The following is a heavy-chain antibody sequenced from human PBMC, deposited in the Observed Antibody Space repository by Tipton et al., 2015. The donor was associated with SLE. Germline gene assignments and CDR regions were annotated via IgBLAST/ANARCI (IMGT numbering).Heavy chain of an antibody. Sequence: SLRLSCAASGFTFCSYCMSWVRQAPGKGLEWVANIKQDGSEKYYVDSVKGRFTISRDNAKNSLYLQMNSLRAEDTAVYYCARGTGCSSTSCANWFDPWGQGTLVTVSS. D-gene: IGHD2-2*01. CDR1: GFTFCSYC. CDR2: IKQDGSEK. CDR3: ARGTGCSSTSCANWFDP. V-gene: IGHV3-7*01. J-gene: IGHJ5*02.